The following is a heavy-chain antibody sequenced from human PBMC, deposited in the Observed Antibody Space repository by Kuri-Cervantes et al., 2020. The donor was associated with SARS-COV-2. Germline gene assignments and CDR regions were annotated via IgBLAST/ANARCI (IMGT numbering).Heavy chain of an antibody. CDR3: ARRGYSYGYWGFPYYYYYMDV. Sequence: GESLKISCAASGFTFSSYGMHWVRQAPGKGLEWVAVIWNDGSNKYYADSVKGRFTISRDNSKYTLYLQMNSLRAEDTAVYYCARRGYSYGYWGFPYYYYYMDVWGKGTTVTVSS. V-gene: IGHV3-33*01. D-gene: IGHD5-18*01. CDR2: IWNDGSNK. CDR1: GFTFSSYG. J-gene: IGHJ6*03.